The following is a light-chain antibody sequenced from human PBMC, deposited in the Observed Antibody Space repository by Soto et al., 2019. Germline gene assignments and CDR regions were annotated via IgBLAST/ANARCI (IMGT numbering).Light chain of an antibody. CDR3: HQYYISPLP. CDR2: AAS. Sequence: AIRMTQSPSSFSASTGDRVTITCRASQGISSYLAWYQQKPGKAPKLLIYAASTLQSGVPSRLSGSGSGTVSPPPTSSLQSEYFATYSCHQYYISPLPFGQGPKVDIK. J-gene: IGKJ1*01. V-gene: IGKV1-8*01. CDR1: QGISSY.